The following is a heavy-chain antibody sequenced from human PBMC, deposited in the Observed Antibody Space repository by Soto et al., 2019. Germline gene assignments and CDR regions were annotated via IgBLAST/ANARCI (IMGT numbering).Heavy chain of an antibody. CDR2: MNPNSGNT. CDR3: ARGLGSSSSRDYYCYMDV. Sequence: ASVKVSCKASGYTFTSYDINWVRQATGQGLEWMGWMNPNSGNTGYAQKFQGRVTMTRNTSISTAYMELSSLRSEDTAVYYCARGLGSSSSRDYYCYMDVWGKGTTVTVSS. V-gene: IGHV1-8*01. J-gene: IGHJ6*03. D-gene: IGHD6-6*01. CDR1: GYTFTSYD.